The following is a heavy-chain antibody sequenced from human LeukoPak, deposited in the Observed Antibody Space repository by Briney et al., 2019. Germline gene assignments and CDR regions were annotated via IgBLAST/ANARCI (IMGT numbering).Heavy chain of an antibody. J-gene: IGHJ3*02. V-gene: IGHV3-20*04. CDR3: ARVAPTYNWNWIAVDAFDI. CDR2: INWNGGST. D-gene: IGHD1-7*01. CDR1: GFTFDDYG. Sequence: PGGSLRLSCAASGFTFDDYGMSWVRQAPGKGLEWVSGINWNGGSTGYADSVKGRFTISRDNAKNSLYLQMNSLRAEDTAVYYCARVAPTYNWNWIAVDAFDIWSQGTMVTVSS.